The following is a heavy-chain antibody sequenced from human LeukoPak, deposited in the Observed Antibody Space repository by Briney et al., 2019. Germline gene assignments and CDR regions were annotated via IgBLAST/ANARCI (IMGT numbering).Heavy chain of an antibody. J-gene: IGHJ4*02. Sequence: ASVKVSCKASGYTFTSYYMHWVRQAPGQGLEWMRIINPIGGSTIYAQKFQGRVTMTRDTSTSTVYMELSSLRSEDTAVYYCARALRMATIPGVNMNYFDFWGQGTLVTVSS. CDR2: INPIGGST. D-gene: IGHD5-24*01. V-gene: IGHV1-46*01. CDR1: GYTFTSYY. CDR3: ARALRMATIPGVNMNYFDF.